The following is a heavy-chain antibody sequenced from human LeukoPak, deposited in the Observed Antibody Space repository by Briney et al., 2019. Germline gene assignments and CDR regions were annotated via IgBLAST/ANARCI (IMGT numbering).Heavy chain of an antibody. V-gene: IGHV1-2*02. Sequence: GASVKVSCKAPGYTFTGYYMHWVRQAPGQGLEWMGWINPNSGGTNYAQKFQGRVTMTRDTSISTAYMELSRLRSDDTAVYYCARGYCSSTSCYLFDYWGQGTLVTVSS. CDR3: ARGYCSSTSCYLFDY. J-gene: IGHJ4*02. D-gene: IGHD2-2*01. CDR2: INPNSGGT. CDR1: GYTFTGYY.